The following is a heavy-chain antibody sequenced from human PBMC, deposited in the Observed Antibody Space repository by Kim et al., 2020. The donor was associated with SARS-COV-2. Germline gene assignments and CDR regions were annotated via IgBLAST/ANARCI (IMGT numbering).Heavy chain of an antibody. CDR3: ARDVRLTAHCPGAFDS. Sequence: GGSLRLSCAASGFTFTKYGMHWVRQAPGKGLMWVSRINTDGSETGYSDSVKGRFTISRDIAKNTLYLQMNSLTAEDTAVYYCARDVRLTAHCPGAFDSWGQGTMLSVSS. J-gene: IGHJ3*02. CDR2: INTDGSET. CDR1: GFTFTKYG. V-gene: IGHV3-74*01. D-gene: IGHD2-21*02.